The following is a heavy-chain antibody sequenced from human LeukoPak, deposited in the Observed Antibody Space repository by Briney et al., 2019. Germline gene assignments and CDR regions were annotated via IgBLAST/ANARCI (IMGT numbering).Heavy chain of an antibody. D-gene: IGHD6-13*01. CDR3: AKGARSSWSTDY. Sequence: GGSLRLSCAASGFTLSSYGMHWVRQAPGKGLEWVAVISYDGSNKHYADSVKGRFTISRDNSKNTLYLQMNSLRAEDTAVYYCAKGARSSWSTDYWGQGTLVTVSS. CDR1: GFTLSSYG. CDR2: ISYDGSNK. V-gene: IGHV3-30*18. J-gene: IGHJ4*02.